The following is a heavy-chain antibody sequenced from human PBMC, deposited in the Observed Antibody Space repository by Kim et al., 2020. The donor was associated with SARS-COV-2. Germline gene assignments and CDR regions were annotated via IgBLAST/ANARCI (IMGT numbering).Heavy chain of an antibody. V-gene: IGHV4-39*01. CDR1: GGSISSSSYY. CDR2: IYYSGST. J-gene: IGHJ4*02. Sequence: SETLSLTCTVSGGSISSSSYYWGWIRQPPGKGLEWIGSIYYSGSTYYNPSLKSRVTISVDTFKNQFSLKLSSVTAADTAVYYCATSRGSGYDYLADYWGQGTLVTVSS. D-gene: IGHD5-12*01. CDR3: ATSRGSGYDYLADY.